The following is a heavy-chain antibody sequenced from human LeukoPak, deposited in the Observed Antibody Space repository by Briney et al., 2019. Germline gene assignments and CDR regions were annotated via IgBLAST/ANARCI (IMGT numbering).Heavy chain of an antibody. V-gene: IGHV3-23*01. CDR1: AFTFSSYA. Sequence: QPGGSQRLSCAASAFTFSSYAMTWVRQAPGKGLEWVSAISGSGGSTYYADSVKGRFTISRDNSKNTLYLQMNSLRAEDTAVYYCAKNRAVTPFYDYWGQGTLVTVSS. CDR3: AKNRAVTPFYDY. D-gene: IGHD2/OR15-2a*01. J-gene: IGHJ4*02. CDR2: ISGSGGST.